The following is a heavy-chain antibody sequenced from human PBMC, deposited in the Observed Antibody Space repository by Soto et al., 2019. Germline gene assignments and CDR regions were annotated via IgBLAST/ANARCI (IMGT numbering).Heavy chain of an antibody. Sequence: EVQLVQSGAEVKKSGESLKISCKGSGYSFATYGIAWVGKMPGKGLEWMGIIYPGDSDTRYSPSFQGQVTISADKSISTAYLHWNSLKASDTAIYHCARRGGHGIDYWGQGTLVTVSS. J-gene: IGHJ4*02. CDR1: GYSFATYG. V-gene: IGHV5-51*03. CDR3: ARRGGHGIDY. D-gene: IGHD3-10*01. CDR2: IYPGDSDT.